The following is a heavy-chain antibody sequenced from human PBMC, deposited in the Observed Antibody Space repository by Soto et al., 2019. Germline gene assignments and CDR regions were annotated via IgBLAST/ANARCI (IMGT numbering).Heavy chain of an antibody. CDR2: INPSGGST. CDR3: AIHLVVPDAIPSSDAFDI. V-gene: IGHV1-46*01. J-gene: IGHJ3*02. CDR1: GYTFTSYY. D-gene: IGHD2-2*02. Sequence: GSSVKVSCKASGYTFTSYYMHWVRQAPGQGLEWMGIINPSGGSTSYAQKFQGRVTMTRDTSTSTVYMELSSLRSEETAVYYCAIHLVVPDAIPSSDAFDIWGQGTMVTVSS.